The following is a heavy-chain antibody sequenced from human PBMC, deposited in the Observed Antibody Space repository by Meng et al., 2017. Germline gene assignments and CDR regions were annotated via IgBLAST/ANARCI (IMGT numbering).Heavy chain of an antibody. J-gene: IGHJ4*02. Sequence: GSLRLSCAVYGGSFSGYYWSWIRQPPGKGLEWIGEINHSGSTNYNPSLKSRVTISVDTSKNQFSLKLSSVTAADTAVYYCARGSMVRGVIPLYWGQGTRVTGSS. CDR2: INHSGST. CDR3: ARGSMVRGVIPLY. D-gene: IGHD3-10*01. CDR1: GGSFSGYY. V-gene: IGHV4-34*01.